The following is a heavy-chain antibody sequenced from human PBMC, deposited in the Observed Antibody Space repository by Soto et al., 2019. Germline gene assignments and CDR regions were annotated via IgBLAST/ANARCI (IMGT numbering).Heavy chain of an antibody. CDR2: INHSGST. CDR1: GGSFSVYY. Sequence: LSLTCAVYGGSFSVYYWSWIRQPPGKGLEWIGEINHSGSTNYNPSLKSRVTISVDTSKNQFSLKLSSVTAADTAVYYCARGEPTVTVRRKWWFDPWGKGTLGTASS. CDR3: ARGEPTVTVRRKWWFDP. J-gene: IGHJ5*02. V-gene: IGHV4-34*01. D-gene: IGHD4-17*01.